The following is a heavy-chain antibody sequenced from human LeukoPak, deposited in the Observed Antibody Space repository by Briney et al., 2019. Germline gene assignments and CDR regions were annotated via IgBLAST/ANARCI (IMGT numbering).Heavy chain of an antibody. CDR1: GFTVSSNY. CDR3: ARGGLRVLGATRDY. Sequence: PGGSLRLSCAASGFTVSSNYMSWVRQAPGKGLEWVSVIYSGGSTYYADSVKGRFTISRDNSKNTLYLQMNSLRAEDTAVYYCARGGLRVLGATRDYWGQGTLVTVSS. J-gene: IGHJ4*02. CDR2: IYSGGST. D-gene: IGHD1-26*01. V-gene: IGHV3-66*01.